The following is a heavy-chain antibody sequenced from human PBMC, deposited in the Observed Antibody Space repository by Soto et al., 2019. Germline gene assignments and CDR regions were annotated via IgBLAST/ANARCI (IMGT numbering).Heavy chain of an antibody. Sequence: SETLSLTCTFSGGSMSSYYWSLIRQPPGKGLEWIGYIYYSGSTIYNPSLKSRVTISVDTSKNQFSLKLSSVTAADTAVYYCARYGSGSSVWFDPWGQGTLVTVSS. CDR3: ARYGSGSSVWFDP. CDR2: IYYSGST. V-gene: IGHV4-59*01. J-gene: IGHJ5*02. D-gene: IGHD3-10*01. CDR1: GGSMSSYY.